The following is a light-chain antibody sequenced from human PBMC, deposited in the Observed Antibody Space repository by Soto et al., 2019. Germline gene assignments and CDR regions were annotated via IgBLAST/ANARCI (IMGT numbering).Light chain of an antibody. CDR2: WAS. V-gene: IGKV4-1*01. CDR1: QSVLYSSNNKNY. J-gene: IGKJ3*01. Sequence: DIVMTQSPDSLAVSLGERATINCKSSQSVLYSSNNKNYLAWYQQKPGQPPKLLIYWASTRESGVPDRFSGRWSGTDFTLTISSLQAEDVAVYYCQKYYSTPFNFGPGTKVDIK. CDR3: QKYYSTPFN.